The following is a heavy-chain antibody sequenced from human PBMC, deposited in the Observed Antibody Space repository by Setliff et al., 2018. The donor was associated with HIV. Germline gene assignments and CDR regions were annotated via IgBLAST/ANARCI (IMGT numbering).Heavy chain of an antibody. CDR1: GGSISSGSYY. J-gene: IGHJ3*02. V-gene: IGHV4-61*02. D-gene: IGHD2-15*01. Sequence: SETLSLTCTVSGGSISSGSYYWSWIRQPAGKGLEWIGRIYTSGSTNYNPSLKSRVTMSVDTSKKQFSLKLSSVTAADTAVYYCARVPIVAVVTATPPAFDIWGQGTMVTVSS. CDR3: ARVPIVAVVTATPPAFDI. CDR2: IYTSGST.